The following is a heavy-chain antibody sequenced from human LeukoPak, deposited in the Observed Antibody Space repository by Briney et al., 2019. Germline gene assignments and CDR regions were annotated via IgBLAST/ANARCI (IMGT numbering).Heavy chain of an antibody. V-gene: IGHV4-39*07. CDR3: ARDPVYYFDY. J-gene: IGHJ4*02. CDR2: IYYSGST. Sequence: SETLSLTCTVSGGSISSSSYYWGWIRQPPGKGLEWIGSIYYSGSTYYNPSLKSRVTISVDTSKNQFSLKLSSVTAADTAVYYCARDPVYYFDYWGQGALVTVSS. CDR1: GGSISSSSYY.